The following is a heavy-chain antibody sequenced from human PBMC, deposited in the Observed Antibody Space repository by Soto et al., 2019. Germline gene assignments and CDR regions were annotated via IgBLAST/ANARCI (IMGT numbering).Heavy chain of an antibody. V-gene: IGHV3-30*18. Sequence: GGSLRLSCAASGFNFSSYGMHWVRQAPGKGLEWVAVISYDGSNKYYADSVKGRFTISRDNSKNTLYLQMNSLRAEDTAVYYCAKDGGSGWVDYWGQGTLVTVSS. J-gene: IGHJ4*02. CDR2: ISYDGSNK. CDR1: GFNFSSYG. CDR3: AKDGGSGWVDY. D-gene: IGHD6-19*01.